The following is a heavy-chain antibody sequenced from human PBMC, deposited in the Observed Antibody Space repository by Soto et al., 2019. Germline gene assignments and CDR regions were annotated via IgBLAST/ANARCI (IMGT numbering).Heavy chain of an antibody. J-gene: IGHJ1*01. D-gene: IGHD2-8*01. Sequence: PSETLSLTCTVSGGSISSSSYYWGWIRQPPGKGLEWIGYIYYSGSTYYNPSLKSRVTISVDTSKNQFSLKLSSVTAADTAVYYCARGGCTNGVCEKYFQHWGQGTLVPVSS. CDR2: IYYSGST. CDR3: ARGGCTNGVCEKYFQH. CDR1: GGSISSSSYY. V-gene: IGHV4-39*07.